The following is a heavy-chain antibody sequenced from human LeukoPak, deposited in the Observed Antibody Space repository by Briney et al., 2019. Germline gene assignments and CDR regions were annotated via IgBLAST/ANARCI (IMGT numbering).Heavy chain of an antibody. J-gene: IGHJ4*02. Sequence: GGSLRLSCTASGFTFGDYAMSWVRQAPGKGLEWVGFIRSKAYGGTTEYAASVKGRFTISRDDSKSIAYLQVNSLKTEDTAVYYCTRAAAGTPYSAYWGQGTLVTVSS. CDR1: GFTFGDYA. D-gene: IGHD6-13*01. CDR2: IRSKAYGGTT. CDR3: TRAAAGTPYSAY. V-gene: IGHV3-49*04.